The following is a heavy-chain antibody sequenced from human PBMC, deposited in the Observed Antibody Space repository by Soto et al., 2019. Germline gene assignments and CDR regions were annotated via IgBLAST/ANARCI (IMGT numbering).Heavy chain of an antibody. V-gene: IGHV1-69*13. CDR3: ASDGTLYDSNAYYYLY. CDR1: GGTFSNYG. CDR2: IIPIFGTA. J-gene: IGHJ4*02. D-gene: IGHD3-22*01. Sequence: GASVKVSCKASGGTFSNYGVNWVRQAPGQGLELMGGIIPIFGTASYAQKFQGRVTITADDSTRTAYMELSILRSEDTAVYYCASDGTLYDSNAYYYLYLGQGTLVTVSS.